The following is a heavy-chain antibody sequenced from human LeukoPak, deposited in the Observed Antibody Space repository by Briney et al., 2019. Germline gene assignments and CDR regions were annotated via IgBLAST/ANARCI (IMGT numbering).Heavy chain of an antibody. CDR3: ARDSCSTSCHRSYWYFDL. CDR1: GFTFSSYW. J-gene: IGHJ2*01. Sequence: PGGSLRLSCAASGFTFSSYWMSWVRQAPGKGLEWVANIKQDGSEKYYVDSVKGRFTISRDNAKNSLYLQMNSLRAEDTAVYYCARDSCSTSCHRSYWYFDLWGRGTLVTVSS. CDR2: IKQDGSEK. V-gene: IGHV3-7*01. D-gene: IGHD2-2*01.